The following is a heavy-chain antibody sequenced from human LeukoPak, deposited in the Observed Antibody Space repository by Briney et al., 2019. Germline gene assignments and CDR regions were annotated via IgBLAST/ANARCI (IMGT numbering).Heavy chain of an antibody. CDR2: INPNSGGT. Sequence: ASVRVSCKASGYTFTGYYMHWVRQAPGQGLEWMGWINPNSGGTNYAQKFQGWVTMTRDTSISTAYMELSRLRSDDTAVYYCATLLTTAQRGYMDVWGKGTTVTVSS. D-gene: IGHD4-17*01. CDR1: GYTFTGYY. V-gene: IGHV1-2*04. J-gene: IGHJ6*03. CDR3: ATLLTTAQRGYMDV.